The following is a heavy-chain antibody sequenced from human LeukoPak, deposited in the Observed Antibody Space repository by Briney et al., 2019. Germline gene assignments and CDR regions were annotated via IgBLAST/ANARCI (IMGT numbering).Heavy chain of an antibody. D-gene: IGHD4-17*01. J-gene: IGHJ4*02. Sequence: SETLSLTCTVPGGSPRYSYWSWIREPPETGLGWIGYIYYSGSTNYNPSLKSRVTISVDASKNQFSLKLISVTAADTALYYCASHRGTVTPFEHWGQGTLVTVSS. V-gene: IGHV4-59*01. CDR1: GGSPRYSY. CDR3: ASHRGTVTPFEH. CDR2: IYYSGST.